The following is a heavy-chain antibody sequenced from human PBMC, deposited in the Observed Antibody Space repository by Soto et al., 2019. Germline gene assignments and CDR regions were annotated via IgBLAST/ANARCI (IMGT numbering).Heavy chain of an antibody. D-gene: IGHD2-2*01. CDR2: INPSGGST. Sequence: GASVKVSCKASGYTFTSYYMHWVRQAPGQGLEWMGIINPSGGSTSYAQKFQGRVTMTRDTSTSTAYMELRSLRSEDTAVYYCARALGYCSSTSCRYYFDYWGQGTLVTVSS. CDR3: ARALGYCSSTSCRYYFDY. J-gene: IGHJ4*02. CDR1: GYTFTSYY. V-gene: IGHV1-46*01.